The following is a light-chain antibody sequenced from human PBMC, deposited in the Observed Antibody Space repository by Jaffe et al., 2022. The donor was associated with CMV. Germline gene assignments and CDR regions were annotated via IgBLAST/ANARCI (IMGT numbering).Light chain of an antibody. CDR2: AAS. Sequence: AIQMTQSPSSLSASVGDRVTITCRASQGIRYDLGWYQQRPGKAPKLLIYAASTLQTGVPSRFSGGGSDTDFTLTISSLQPEDFATYYCLQDYSYPWTFGQGTRVEIK. J-gene: IGKJ1*01. CDR3: LQDYSYPWT. V-gene: IGKV1-6*01. CDR1: QGIRYD.